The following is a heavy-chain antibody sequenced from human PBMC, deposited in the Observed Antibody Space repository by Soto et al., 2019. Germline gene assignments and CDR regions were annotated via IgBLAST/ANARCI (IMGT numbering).Heavy chain of an antibody. Sequence: EVQLLESGGGLVQPGGSLRLSCEASGFTFSNYAMSWVRRAQGKGLEWDSAISSGGETTLYSDSVKARFTFSRENSKNTMYQQMSSLRAEHTAIYFCANSFSPTGTNWHSHFDHWCQGALVTVSS. CDR3: ANSFSPTGTNWHSHFDH. J-gene: IGHJ4*02. CDR2: ISSGGETT. D-gene: IGHD1-7*01. CDR1: GFTFSNYA. V-gene: IGHV3-23*01.